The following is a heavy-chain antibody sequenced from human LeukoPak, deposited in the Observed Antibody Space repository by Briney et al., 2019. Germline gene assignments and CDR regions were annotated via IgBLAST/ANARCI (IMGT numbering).Heavy chain of an antibody. Sequence: ASVKVSCKASGYTFTGYYMHWVRQAPGQGLEWMGWINPNSGGTNYAQKFQGRVTMTRDTSISTAYMELSRLRSDDTAVYYCARDDRYCSGGSCYSGWFDPWGQGTLVTVPS. V-gene: IGHV1-2*02. CDR3: ARDDRYCSGGSCYSGWFDP. J-gene: IGHJ5*02. CDR2: INPNSGGT. D-gene: IGHD2-15*01. CDR1: GYTFTGYY.